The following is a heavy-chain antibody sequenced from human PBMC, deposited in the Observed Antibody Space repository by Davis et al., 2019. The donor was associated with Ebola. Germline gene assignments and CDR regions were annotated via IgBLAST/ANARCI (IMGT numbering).Heavy chain of an antibody. CDR2: IDPRSGNT. CDR1: GYTLTSYY. CDR3: ARRGSSSNHCDY. J-gene: IGHJ4*02. Sequence: ASVKVSCKTSGYTLTSYYMHWVRQAPGQGLEWMGIIDPRSGNTNYAQKFQGRVTMTRDTSTNAVYMELSSLTSDDTAVYYCARRGSSSNHCDYWGQGTLVTVSS. V-gene: IGHV1-46*01. D-gene: IGHD6-6*01.